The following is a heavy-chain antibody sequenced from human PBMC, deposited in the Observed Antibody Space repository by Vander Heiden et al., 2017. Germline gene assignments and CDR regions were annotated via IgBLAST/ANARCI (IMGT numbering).Heavy chain of an antibody. V-gene: IGHV3-30-3*01. Sequence: QVQLVESGGGVVQPGRSLRLTCAASGFTFSSYAMHWVRQAPGKGLEWVAVISNDGSNKYYADSVKGRFTISRDNSKNTLYLQMNSLRAEDTAVYYCARELYGMDVWGQGTTVTVSS. CDR3: ARELYGMDV. J-gene: IGHJ6*02. CDR2: ISNDGSNK. CDR1: GFTFSSYA.